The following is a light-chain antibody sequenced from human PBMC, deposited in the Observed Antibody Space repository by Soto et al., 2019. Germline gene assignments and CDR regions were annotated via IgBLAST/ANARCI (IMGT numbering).Light chain of an antibody. V-gene: IGKV1-27*01. Sequence: DIQMTQSPSSLSASVGDRVTITCRASQGISNYLAWYQQQPGKVPKLLIYAASTLQSGVPSRFSDSGSGTDFTLTISSLQPEDVATYYCQKYYSAPPTFGQGTKVDIK. CDR1: QGISNY. CDR3: QKYYSAPPT. CDR2: AAS. J-gene: IGKJ1*01.